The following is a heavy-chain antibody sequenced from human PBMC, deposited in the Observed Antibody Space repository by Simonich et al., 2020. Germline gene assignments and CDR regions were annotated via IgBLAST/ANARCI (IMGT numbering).Heavy chain of an antibody. Sequence: QLQLQESGPGLVKPSATLSLTCTVSGGSISSTGYYWGGIRQPPGKGLEWIGSIYYSGSTYYNPALKSRVTISVDTSKNQFSLKLSSVTAADTAVYYCARWAYSSSYFDYWGQGTLVTVSS. CDR2: IYYSGST. CDR1: GGSISSTGYY. J-gene: IGHJ4*02. CDR3: ARWAYSSSYFDY. D-gene: IGHD6-6*01. V-gene: IGHV4-39*01.